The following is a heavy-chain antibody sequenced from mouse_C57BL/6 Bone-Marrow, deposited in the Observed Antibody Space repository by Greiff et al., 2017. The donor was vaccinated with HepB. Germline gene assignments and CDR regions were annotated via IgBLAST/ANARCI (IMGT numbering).Heavy chain of an antibody. Sequence: EVQLHQSGPELVKPGASVKISCKASGYSFTDYNMNWVKQSNGKSLEWIGVINPNYGTTSYNQKFKGKATLTVDQSSSTAYMQLNSRTSEDSAVYDCARGDDGYYYAMDYWGQGTSVTVSS. CDR3: ARGDDGYYYAMDY. CDR2: INPNYGTT. D-gene: IGHD2-3*01. J-gene: IGHJ4*01. CDR1: GYSFTDYN. V-gene: IGHV1-39*01.